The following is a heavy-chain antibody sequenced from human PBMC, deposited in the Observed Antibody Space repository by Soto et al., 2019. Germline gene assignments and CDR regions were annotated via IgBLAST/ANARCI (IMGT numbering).Heavy chain of an antibody. J-gene: IGHJ4*02. D-gene: IGHD2-15*01. V-gene: IGHV4-34*01. CDR1: GGSFSGYY. CDR3: ARANLRYCSGGSCPLDY. Sequence: SETLSLTCAVYGGSFSGYYWSWIRQPPGKWLEWIGEINHSGSTNYNPSLKSRVTISVDTSKNQFSLKLSSVTAADTAVYYCARANLRYCSGGSCPLDYWGQGTLVTVSS. CDR2: INHSGST.